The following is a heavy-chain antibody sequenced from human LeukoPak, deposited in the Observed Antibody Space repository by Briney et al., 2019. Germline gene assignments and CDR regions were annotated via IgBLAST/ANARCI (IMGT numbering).Heavy chain of an antibody. CDR2: ISAYNGNT. D-gene: IGHD6-6*01. CDR3: ARDGPIAARPLAFDI. V-gene: IGHV1-18*01. CDR1: GYTFTRYG. Sequence: ASVKVSCKASGYTFTRYGISWVRQAPGQGLEWMGWISAYNGNTNYAQKLQGRVTMTTDTSTSTAHMELRSLRSDDTAVYYCARDGPIAARPLAFDIWGQGTMVTVSS. J-gene: IGHJ3*02.